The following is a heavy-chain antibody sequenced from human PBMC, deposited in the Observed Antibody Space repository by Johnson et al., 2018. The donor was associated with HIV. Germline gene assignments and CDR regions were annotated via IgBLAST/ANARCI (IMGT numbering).Heavy chain of an antibody. V-gene: IGHV3-23*04. CDR2: ISGSGGST. CDR3: AKAVTGEGAFDI. J-gene: IGHJ3*02. D-gene: IGHD7-27*01. CDR1: GFTFSSYA. Sequence: VQLVESGGGLVEPGGSLRLSCAASGFTFSSYAMSWVRQAPGKGLEWVSAISGSGGSTYYADSVKGRFTISRENSKNTLYLQMNSLRAEDTAVYYCAKAVTGEGAFDIWGQGTMVTVSS.